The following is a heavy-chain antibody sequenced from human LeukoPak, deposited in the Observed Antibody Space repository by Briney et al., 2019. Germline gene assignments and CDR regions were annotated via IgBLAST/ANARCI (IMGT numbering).Heavy chain of an antibody. J-gene: IGHJ3*02. Sequence: ASVKVSCKASGYTFIDYYIHWLRQAPGQGLEWMGFINGSLNDIKYAQKFRSRVTLTRDTSISTAYMELRGRRSDDTAVYYCARDYGTTGENAFDIWGQGTMVTVSS. CDR1: GYTFIDYY. CDR2: INGSLNDI. D-gene: IGHD1-7*01. CDR3: ARDYGTTGENAFDI. V-gene: IGHV1-2*02.